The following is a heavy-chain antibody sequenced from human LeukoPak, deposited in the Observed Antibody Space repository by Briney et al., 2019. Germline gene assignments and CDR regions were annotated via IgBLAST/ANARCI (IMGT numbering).Heavy chain of an antibody. CDR3: AKDVTGTGAFDI. V-gene: IGHV3-9*01. J-gene: IGHJ3*02. D-gene: IGHD1-7*01. CDR1: GFTFDDYA. Sequence: QSGGSLRLSCAASGFTFDDYAMHWVRQAPGKGLEWVSGISWNSGTIGYAVSVKGRFTISRDNAKNSLYLQMHSLRAEDTAFYFCAKDVTGTGAFDIWGQGTMVTVSS. CDR2: ISWNSGTI.